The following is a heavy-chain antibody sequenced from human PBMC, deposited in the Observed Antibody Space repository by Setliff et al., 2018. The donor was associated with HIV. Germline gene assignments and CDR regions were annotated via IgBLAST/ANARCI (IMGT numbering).Heavy chain of an antibody. CDR1: GGSINSYY. Sequence: SETLSLTCSVSGGSINSYYWSWIRQPPGKGLEWVGYIYTSGSTNYNPSLKSRVTISVDTSKNQFSLKLSSVTAADTAVYYCARANGGYSYGLRGGMDVWGQGTTVTVSS. J-gene: IGHJ6*02. V-gene: IGHV4-4*08. CDR2: IYTSGST. D-gene: IGHD5-18*01. CDR3: ARANGGYSYGLRGGMDV.